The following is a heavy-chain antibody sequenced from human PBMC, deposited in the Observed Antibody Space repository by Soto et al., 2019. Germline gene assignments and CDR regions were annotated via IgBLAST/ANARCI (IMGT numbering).Heavy chain of an antibody. V-gene: IGHV1-18*01. D-gene: IGHD3-3*01. Sequence: AASVKVSCKASGYTFTSYGISWVRQAPGQGLEWMGWISAYNGNTSYAQKLQGRVTMTTDTSTSTAYMELRSLRSDDTAVYYCARPTAGYYDFWSGYVSTSYYFDYWGQGALVTVSS. CDR1: GYTFTSYG. J-gene: IGHJ4*02. CDR2: ISAYNGNT. CDR3: ARPTAGYYDFWSGYVSTSYYFDY.